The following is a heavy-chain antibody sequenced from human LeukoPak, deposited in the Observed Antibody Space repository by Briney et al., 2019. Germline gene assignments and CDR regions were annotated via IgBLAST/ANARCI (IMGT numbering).Heavy chain of an antibody. CDR1: GGSISSGGYY. CDR2: IYYSGST. D-gene: IGHD3-10*01. V-gene: IGHV4-39*01. J-gene: IGHJ4*02. Sequence: SETLSLTCTVSGGSISSGGYYWSWIRQHPGKGLEWIGYIYYSGSTYYNPSLKSRVTISVDTSKNQFSLKLSSVTAADTAVYYCARYAVLLWFGEFDGDFDYWGQGTLVTVSS. CDR3: ARYAVLLWFGEFDGDFDY.